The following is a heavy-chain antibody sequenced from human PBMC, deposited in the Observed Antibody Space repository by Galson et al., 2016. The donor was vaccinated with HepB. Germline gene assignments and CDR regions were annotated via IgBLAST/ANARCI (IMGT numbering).Heavy chain of an antibody. Sequence: DYYWSWIRQPPGMGLEWIGEIHPSGSTSYNPSLGSRVTISLDTSKNQFSLKVDSVTAADTAVYFCSRGLDAYKAGHYWGQGTLVTVAA. J-gene: IGHJ4*02. CDR2: IHPSGST. V-gene: IGHV4-34*13. D-gene: IGHD5-24*01. CDR1: DYY. CDR3: SRGLDAYKAGHY.